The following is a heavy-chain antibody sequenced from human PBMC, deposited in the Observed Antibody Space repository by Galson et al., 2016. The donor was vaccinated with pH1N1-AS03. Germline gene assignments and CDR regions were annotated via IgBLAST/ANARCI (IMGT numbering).Heavy chain of an antibody. V-gene: IGHV2-5*08. J-gene: IGHJ4*02. D-gene: IGHD6-19*01. Sequence: PALVNPTQTLTLPCTFSGFSLTTNDMRVGWIRQPPGKALEWLALIYRDDDKRYHSALKIRLTRTKDTYKNQVLLKMTKMDSVDTATYYCAHGGSGWYLDYWGQGTLVTVSS. CDR3: AHGGSGWYLDY. CDR2: IYRDDDK. CDR1: GFSLTTNDMR.